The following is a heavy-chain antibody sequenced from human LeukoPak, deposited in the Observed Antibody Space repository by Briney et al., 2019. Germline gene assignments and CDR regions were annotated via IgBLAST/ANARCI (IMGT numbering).Heavy chain of an antibody. CDR2: INHSGST. Sequence: SETLSLTCAVYGGSFSGYFWSWIRQPPGKGLEWIGEINHSGSTNYNPSLKSRVTISVDTSKNQFSLKLSSVTAADTAVYYCARGTRVGYCSGGSCYSKRAYYYYYYMDVWGKGTTVTVSS. CDR3: ARGTRVGYCSGGSCYSKRAYYYYYYMDV. V-gene: IGHV4-34*01. D-gene: IGHD2-15*01. CDR1: GGSFSGYF. J-gene: IGHJ6*03.